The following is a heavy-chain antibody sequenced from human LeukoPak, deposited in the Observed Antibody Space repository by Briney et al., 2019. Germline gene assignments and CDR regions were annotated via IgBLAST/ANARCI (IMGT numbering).Heavy chain of an antibody. CDR3: VRGVTRGYIYAD. CDR1: GGSISSGGYS. D-gene: IGHD5-18*01. J-gene: IGHJ4*02. Sequence: PSETLSLTCAVSGGSISSGGYSWWWVRQPPGTGLEWIGYVFTTGTTYYNPSLNSRVTISLDMSKNQFFLKLRSVTAADTAVYFCVRGVTRGYIYADWGQGTLVTVSS. V-gene: IGHV4-30-4*07. CDR2: VFTTGTT.